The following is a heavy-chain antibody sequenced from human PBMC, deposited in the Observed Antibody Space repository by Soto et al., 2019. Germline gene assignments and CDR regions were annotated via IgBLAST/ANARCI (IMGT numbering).Heavy chain of an antibody. V-gene: IGHV3-23*01. CDR1: GFTFSTYA. CDR2: ISGSGDNA. J-gene: IGHJ6*02. CDR3: ATRRDASYSYYGMDV. D-gene: IGHD2-2*01. Sequence: EVQLLESGGGLVQPGGSLRLSCAASGFTFSTYAMTWVRQAPGKGLEWVSGISGSGDNAYYADSLKGRFTISRDNSKNTLFLQMNSLRAEDTAVYYCATRRDASYSYYGMDVWGQGTTVTVSS.